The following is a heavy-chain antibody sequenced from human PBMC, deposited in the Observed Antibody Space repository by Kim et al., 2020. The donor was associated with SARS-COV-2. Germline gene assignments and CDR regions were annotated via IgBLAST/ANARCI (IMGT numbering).Heavy chain of an antibody. D-gene: IGHD2-2*02. Sequence: GGSLRLSCSASGFTFNNFAMTWVRHAPGKGLEWISMISDSGDSTYYADSVKGRFTISRDNSKSTLFLQMNSLRVEDAAIYYCAKRPTYNRVYYTPGGMDVWGQGTTVIVSS. J-gene: IGHJ6*02. V-gene: IGHV3-23*01. CDR2: ISDSGDST. CDR1: GFTFNNFA. CDR3: AKRPTYNRVYYTPGGMDV.